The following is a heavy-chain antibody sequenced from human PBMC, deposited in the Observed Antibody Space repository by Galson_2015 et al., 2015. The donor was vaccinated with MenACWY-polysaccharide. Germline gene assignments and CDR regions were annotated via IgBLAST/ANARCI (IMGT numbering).Heavy chain of an antibody. CDR3: ARDGGGAKTSGWQGAVDY. CDR1: GFTVSSNY. Sequence: SLRLSCAASGFTVSSNYMSWVRQAPGKGLECVSVIYSGGSPFYADSVKGRFTISRDNSKNTLYLQMKRLRAEDTAVYYCARDGGGAKTSGWQGAVDYWGQGTLVTVSS. D-gene: IGHD6-19*01. J-gene: IGHJ4*02. V-gene: IGHV3-66*02. CDR2: IYSGGSP.